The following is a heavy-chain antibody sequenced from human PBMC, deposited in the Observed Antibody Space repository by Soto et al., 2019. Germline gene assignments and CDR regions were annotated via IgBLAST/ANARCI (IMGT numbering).Heavy chain of an antibody. Sequence: GGSLRLSCAASGFTFSSYSMNWVRQAPGKGLEWVSSISSSSSYIYYADSVKGRFTISRDNAKNSLYLQMNSLRAEDTAVYYCARGYSSGWYLAYYYYYGMDVWGQGTTVTAP. V-gene: IGHV3-21*01. CDR1: GFTFSSYS. CDR2: ISSSSSYI. J-gene: IGHJ6*02. CDR3: ARGYSSGWYLAYYYYYGMDV. D-gene: IGHD6-19*01.